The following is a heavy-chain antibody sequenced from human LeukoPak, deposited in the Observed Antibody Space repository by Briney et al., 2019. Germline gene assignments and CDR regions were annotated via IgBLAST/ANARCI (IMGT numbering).Heavy chain of an antibody. CDR2: IYNSGST. D-gene: IGHD6-19*01. CDR1: GASISGYY. V-gene: IGHV4-4*07. Sequence: SETLSLTCTVSGASISGYYCSWIRRPAGKGLEWIGRIYNSGSTIYNPSLKSRVSISVDSSKNQFSLKLSSVTAADTAVYYCASEPGIAVAGTEGWPNDYWGQGTLVTVSS. CDR3: ASEPGIAVAGTEGWPNDY. J-gene: IGHJ4*02.